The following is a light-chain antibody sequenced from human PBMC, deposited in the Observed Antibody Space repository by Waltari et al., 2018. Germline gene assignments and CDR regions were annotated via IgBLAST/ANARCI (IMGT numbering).Light chain of an antibody. CDR3: QSYDKTLSAWV. CDR2: ANN. J-gene: IGLJ3*02. CDR1: TSNTGAGYD. V-gene: IGLV1-40*01. Sequence: QSVLPQPPSASGAPGQRVTVSCTGSTSNTGAGYDFRGYQQFPGGAPKLVIYANNNRPSGVPDRFSATKSGSSASLAITGLQAEDEADYYCQSYDKTLSAWVFGGGTRLTVL.